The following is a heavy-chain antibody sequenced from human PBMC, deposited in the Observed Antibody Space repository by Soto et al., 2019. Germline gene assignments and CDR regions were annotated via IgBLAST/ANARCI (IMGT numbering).Heavy chain of an antibody. Sequence: TLSLNGTVSVHSLRSGGYYWSWIRQHPGKGLEWVGYIYFTGTTLYNPSLKSRLAISVDTSKNQFSLKLTSVTAADTAVYYCARDWGSSGWPNWGQGVLVTVSS. V-gene: IGHV4-31*03. CDR3: ARDWGSSGWPN. J-gene: IGHJ4*02. D-gene: IGHD6-19*01. CDR2: IYFTGTT. CDR1: VHSLRSGGYY.